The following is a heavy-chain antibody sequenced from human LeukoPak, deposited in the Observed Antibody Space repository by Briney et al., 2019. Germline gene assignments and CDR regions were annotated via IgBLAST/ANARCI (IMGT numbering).Heavy chain of an antibody. Sequence: GTSVTVSYKASGFTFTNSAVQWVRQARGQRLEWIGWIVVGSGNTNYAQKFQERVTITRDMSTSTAYMELSSLRSEDTAVYYCAADQIAAAGLGRFDYWGQGTLVTVSS. CDR1: GFTFTNSA. D-gene: IGHD6-13*01. V-gene: IGHV1-58*01. J-gene: IGHJ4*02. CDR3: AADQIAAAGLGRFDY. CDR2: IVVGSGNT.